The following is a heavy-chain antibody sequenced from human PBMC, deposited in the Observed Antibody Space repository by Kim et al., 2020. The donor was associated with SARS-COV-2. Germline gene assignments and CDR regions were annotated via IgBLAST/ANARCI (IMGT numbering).Heavy chain of an antibody. D-gene: IGHD2-15*01. CDR1: GFTFSSYA. V-gene: IGHV3-23*01. Sequence: GGSLRLSCAASGFTFSSYAMSWVRQAPGKGLEWVSAISGSGGSTYYADSVKGRFTISRDNSKNTLYLQMNSLRAEDTAVYYCAKVGRYCSGGSCSTFDYWGQGTLVTVSS. J-gene: IGHJ4*02. CDR3: AKVGRYCSGGSCSTFDY. CDR2: ISGSGGST.